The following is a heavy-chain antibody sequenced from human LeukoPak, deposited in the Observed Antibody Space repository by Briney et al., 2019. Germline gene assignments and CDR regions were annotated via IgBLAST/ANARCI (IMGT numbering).Heavy chain of an antibody. J-gene: IGHJ4*02. CDR2: ISGSGGST. CDR3: AKDRDIVVVPTAIGSGFFDY. Sequence: GGSLRLSCAASGFTFSDYAMSWVRQAPGQGLEWVSTISGSGGSTYYADSVKGRFTISRDNSKNTLYVQMNSLRAGDTAVYYCAKDRDIVVVPTAIGSGFFDYWGQGTLVTVPS. CDR1: GFTFSDYA. V-gene: IGHV3-23*01. D-gene: IGHD2-2*02.